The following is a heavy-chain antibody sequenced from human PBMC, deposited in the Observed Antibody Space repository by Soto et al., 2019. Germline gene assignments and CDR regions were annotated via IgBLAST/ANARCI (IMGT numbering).Heavy chain of an antibody. CDR3: ARSPGYSASWGYFYYGRKI. V-gene: IGHV1-18*01. D-gene: IGHD6-13*01. J-gene: IGHJ6*02. Sequence: QVQLVQSGAELKKPGASVKVSCKASGYTFTNYGISWVRQAPGQGLEGMGWINTYHGNTKYAQKLQGRVTMTKYTSTSTAYMELTSLRADDTAVYYCARSPGYSASWGYFYYGRKIWGQGTTVIVSS. CDR2: INTYHGNT. CDR1: GYTFTNYG.